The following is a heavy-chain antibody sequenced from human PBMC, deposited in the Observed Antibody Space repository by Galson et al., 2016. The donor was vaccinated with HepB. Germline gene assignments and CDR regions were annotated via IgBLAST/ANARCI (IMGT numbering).Heavy chain of an antibody. CDR3: ARDRSSGSGNFGY. J-gene: IGHJ4*02. V-gene: IGHV4-34*09. Sequence: STYYWSWIRQSPGKGLEWIGEIYHTGTTNYNPSLKSRVTISVDTSKNQFSLKLSSVTAADTAVYYCARDRSSGSGNFGYWGQGTLVTVSS. CDR2: IYHTGTT. D-gene: IGHD3-10*01. CDR1: STYY.